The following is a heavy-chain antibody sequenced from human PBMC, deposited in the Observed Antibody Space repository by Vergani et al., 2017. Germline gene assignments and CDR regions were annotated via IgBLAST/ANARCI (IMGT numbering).Heavy chain of an antibody. CDR1: GGSITSSSYY. J-gene: IGHJ2*01. CDR2: IYYSGST. Sequence: QLQLQESGPGLVKPSETLSLTCTVSGGSITSSSYYWGWIRQPPGKGLEWIGSIYYSGSTNYNPSLKSRVTIAVYTSKTQFSLKLSSVTAADTVVYDCARLVPPSSSWDLTYWYFDLWGRGTLVTVSS. V-gene: IGHV4-39*07. CDR3: ARLVPPSSSWDLTYWYFDL. D-gene: IGHD6-13*01.